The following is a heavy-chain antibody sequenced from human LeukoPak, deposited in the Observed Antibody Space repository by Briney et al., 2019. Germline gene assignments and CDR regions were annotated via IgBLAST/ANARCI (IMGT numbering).Heavy chain of an antibody. V-gene: IGHV3-30*18. CDR3: AKDKAFDY. Sequence: GGSLRLSCAASGFTFSSYGMHWVRQAPGKGLEWVAVISYDGSNKYYADSVKGRFTISRDNSKNTLYLQMNSLRAEDTAVYYCAKDKAFDYWGQGTLVTVSS. CDR1: GFTFSSYG. J-gene: IGHJ4*02. CDR2: ISYDGSNK.